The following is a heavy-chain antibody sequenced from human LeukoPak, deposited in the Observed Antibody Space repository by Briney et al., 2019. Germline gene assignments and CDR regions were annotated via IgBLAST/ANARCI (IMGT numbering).Heavy chain of an antibody. CDR3: AREIITGTYLPNAFDI. Sequence: GGSLRLSCAASGFTFSSYSMNWVRQAPGKGLEWVSYISSSSSTIYYADSVKGRFTISRDNAKNSLYLQMNSLRDEDTAVYYCAREIITGTYLPNAFDIWGQGTMVTVSS. CDR1: GFTFSSYS. V-gene: IGHV3-48*02. D-gene: IGHD1-7*01. CDR2: ISSSSSTI. J-gene: IGHJ3*02.